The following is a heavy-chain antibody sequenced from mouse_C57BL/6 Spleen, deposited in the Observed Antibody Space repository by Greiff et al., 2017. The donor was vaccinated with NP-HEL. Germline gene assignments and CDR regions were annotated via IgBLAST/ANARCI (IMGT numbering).Heavy chain of an antibody. CDR1: YTFSRRVH. D-gene: IGHD1-1*01. J-gene: IGHJ2*01. Sequence: QVQLKESGPELARPWASVKISCQAFYTFSRRVHFAIRDTNYWMQWVKQRPGQGLEWIGAIYPGNGDTCSIQKFKGKATLTADKSSSTAYMQLSSLTSEDTAIYYCAWRLITTGGPHYFDYWGQGTTLTVSS. CDR3: SEDTAIYYCAWRLITTGGPHYFDY. V-gene: IGHV1-87*01. CDR2: GQGLEWIG.